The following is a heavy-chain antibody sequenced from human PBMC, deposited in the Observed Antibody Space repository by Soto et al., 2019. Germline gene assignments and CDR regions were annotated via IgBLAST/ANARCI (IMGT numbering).Heavy chain of an antibody. CDR2: ISTYTGDT. V-gene: IGHV1-18*01. D-gene: IGHD2-21*01. Sequence: QVQLVQSGTEAKSPGASVRVSCKASGYTFTMYSISWVRQAPGQGLEWFGWISTYTGDTHYAKRFQGRVTVATDTSTTTVYMELRGLGDDDTAVYYCARGIGGSGAWHYGMDLWGQGTSVTVSS. CDR3: ARGIGGSGAWHYGMDL. J-gene: IGHJ6*02. CDR1: GYTFTMYS.